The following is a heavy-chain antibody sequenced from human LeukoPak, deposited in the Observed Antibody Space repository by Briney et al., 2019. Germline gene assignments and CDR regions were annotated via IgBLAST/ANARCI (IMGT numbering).Heavy chain of an antibody. V-gene: IGHV3-23*01. J-gene: IGHJ3*02. CDR2: ISGSGGST. D-gene: IGHD3-22*01. Sequence: PGGTLRLSCAASGFTFRRYGMTWVRQAPGKGLEWVSAISGSGGSTYYADSVKGRFTISRDNSKNTLYLQMNSLRAEDTAVYYRAKDGRGGYYYDSSGYGPFDAFDIWGQETMVTVSS. CDR3: AKDGRGGYYYDSSGYGPFDAFDI. CDR1: GFTFRRYG.